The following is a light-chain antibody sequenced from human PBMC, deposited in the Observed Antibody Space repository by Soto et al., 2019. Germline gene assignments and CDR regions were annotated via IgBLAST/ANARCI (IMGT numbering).Light chain of an antibody. Sequence: QSALTQPRSVSGSPGQSVTISCTGTSSDVGGYNYVSWYQQHPGKAPKLIIYDVNRRPSGVPDRFSGSKSGNTASLTTSGLQAEDEADYYCCSYAGSYTYVFGTGTKVTVL. CDR2: DVN. CDR3: CSYAGSYTYV. V-gene: IGLV2-11*01. J-gene: IGLJ1*01. CDR1: SSDVGGYNY.